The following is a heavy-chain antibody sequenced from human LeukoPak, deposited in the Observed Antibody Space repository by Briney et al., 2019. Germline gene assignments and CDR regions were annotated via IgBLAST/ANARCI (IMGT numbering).Heavy chain of an antibody. J-gene: IGHJ5*02. V-gene: IGHV1-46*01. CDR1: GYTFSSYG. CDR2: INPTGGST. CDR3: ARDNSVGDNAWWFDP. Sequence: ASVKVSCKGSGYTFSSYGIGWVRQAPGQGLEWMGLINPTGGSTGYAQKFQGRVTMTRDMSTSTDYMELSSLGSEDTAIYYCARDNSVGDNAWWFDPWGQGTLVTVSS. D-gene: IGHD1-26*01.